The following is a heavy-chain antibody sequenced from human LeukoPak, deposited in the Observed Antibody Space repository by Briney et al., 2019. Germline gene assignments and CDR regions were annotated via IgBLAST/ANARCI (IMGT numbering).Heavy chain of an antibody. CDR3: ARGPGAASQEAFDY. Sequence: PSETLSLTCAVSGGSISNSNFYWGWIRQPPGKGLEWIGSIYYSGSTYYNPSLQVRVTLSVDTSNNQFSLKLNSVTAADTAVYYCARGPGAASQEAFDYWGQGTLVTVSS. D-gene: IGHD1-26*01. J-gene: IGHJ4*02. CDR1: GGSISNSNFY. V-gene: IGHV4-39*07. CDR2: IYYSGST.